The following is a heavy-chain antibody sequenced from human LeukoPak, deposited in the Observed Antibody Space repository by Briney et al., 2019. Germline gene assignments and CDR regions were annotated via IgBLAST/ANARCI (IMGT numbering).Heavy chain of an antibody. Sequence: PGGSLRLSCAASGFTFSHYSMHWVRQAPGKGLEWVALILYDGSNKQYADSVKGRFTISGDDSKNTLYLQMNSLRPEDTAMYYCARYYYYYMDVWGKGTTVTVSS. CDR2: ILYDGSNK. CDR1: GFTFSHYS. CDR3: ARYYYYYMDV. J-gene: IGHJ6*03. V-gene: IGHV3-30-3*01.